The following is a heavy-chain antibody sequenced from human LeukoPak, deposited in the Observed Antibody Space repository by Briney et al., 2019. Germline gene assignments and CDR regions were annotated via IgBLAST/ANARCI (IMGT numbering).Heavy chain of an antibody. Sequence: PSETLSLTCTVSGGSISSNTYYWGWIRQPPGKGLEWVSAISGSGGSTYYADSVKGRFTISRDNSKNTLYLQMNSLRAEDTAVYYCAKRVSSGPSGNWFDPWGQGTLVTVSS. CDR3: AKRVSSGPSGNWFDP. J-gene: IGHJ5*02. D-gene: IGHD3-22*01. V-gene: IGHV3-23*01. CDR1: GGSISSNTYY. CDR2: ISGSGGST.